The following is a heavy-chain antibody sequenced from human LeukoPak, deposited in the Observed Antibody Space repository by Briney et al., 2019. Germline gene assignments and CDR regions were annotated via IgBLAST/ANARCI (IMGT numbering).Heavy chain of an antibody. V-gene: IGHV3-21*01. Sequence: PGGSLRLSCAASGFTFSSYSMTWVRQAPGKGLEWVSSISSGSSYIYYADSVKGRFTISRDNAKNSLYLQMNSLRAEDTAVYYCARDSGSSWYLWGQGTLVTVSS. CDR3: ARDSGSSWYL. CDR1: GFTFSSYS. J-gene: IGHJ4*02. D-gene: IGHD6-13*01. CDR2: ISSGSSYI.